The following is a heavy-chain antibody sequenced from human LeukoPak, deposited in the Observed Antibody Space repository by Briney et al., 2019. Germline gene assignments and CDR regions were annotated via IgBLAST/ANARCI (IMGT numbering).Heavy chain of an antibody. V-gene: IGHV4-39*01. CDR1: GGSISSSSYY. D-gene: IGHD6-13*01. J-gene: IGHJ4*02. Sequence: SETLSLTCTVSGGSISSSSYYWGWIRQPPGKGLEWIGTIYYSGSTYYNPPLKSRVTISVDTSKNQFSLKLSSVTAADTAVYYCARLSGTVSQFDYWGQGTLVSVSS. CDR2: IYYSGST. CDR3: ARLSGTVSQFDY.